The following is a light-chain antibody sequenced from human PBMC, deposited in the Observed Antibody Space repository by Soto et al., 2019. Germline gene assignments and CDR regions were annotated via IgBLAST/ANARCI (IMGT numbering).Light chain of an antibody. V-gene: IGKV3-20*01. J-gene: IGKJ3*01. Sequence: EIVLTQFPGTLSLSPGERASLSCSASQSVTSNYLAWHQQKPGQAPRLLIYDASTRATGIPDRFSGSGSGTDFTLTISRLEPEDFAVYYCQQYGSSPFTFGPGTNVDIK. CDR2: DAS. CDR3: QQYGSSPFT. CDR1: QSVTSNY.